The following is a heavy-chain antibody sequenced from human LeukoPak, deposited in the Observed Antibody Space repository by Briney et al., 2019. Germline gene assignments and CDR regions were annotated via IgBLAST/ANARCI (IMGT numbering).Heavy chain of an antibody. Sequence: GESLKVSCKGSGYSFTSYWIGWVRQMPGKGLEWMGIIYPGDSDTRYSPSFQGQVTISADKSISTAYLQWSSLKASDTAMYYCARHDGPYSGSYFPTYWGQGTLVTVSS. CDR2: IYPGDSDT. D-gene: IGHD1-26*01. V-gene: IGHV5-51*01. J-gene: IGHJ4*02. CDR1: GYSFTSYW. CDR3: ARHDGPYSGSYFPTY.